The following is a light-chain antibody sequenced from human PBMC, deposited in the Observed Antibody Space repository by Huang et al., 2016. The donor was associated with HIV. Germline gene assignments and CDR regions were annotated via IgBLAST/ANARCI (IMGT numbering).Light chain of an antibody. CDR3: QQHSNWPRT. CDR2: DAS. J-gene: IGKJ1*01. Sequence: EIVLTQSPATLSLSPGERATLSCRASQSITSYLAWYQQKPGQAPRLLIYDASNRATGIPARVSGSGSGTDFTLTISSREPEDFAVYYCQQHSNWPRTFGQGTKVEIK. V-gene: IGKV3-11*01. CDR1: QSITSY.